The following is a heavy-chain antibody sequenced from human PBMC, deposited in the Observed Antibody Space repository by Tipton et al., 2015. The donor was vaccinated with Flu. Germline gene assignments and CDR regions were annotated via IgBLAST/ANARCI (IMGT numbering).Heavy chain of an antibody. J-gene: IGHJ4*02. V-gene: IGHV3-33*06. CDR1: GFTFSTSA. CDR3: AKVIPEIVAGLDY. D-gene: IGHD5-12*01. CDR2: IWFDGSNT. Sequence: QLVQSGGGVVQPGRSLRLSCAASGFTFSTSAMHWVRQAPGKGLEWVAIIWFDGSNTNYADSVKGRFTISRDNSKNTLYLQMNSLRVEDTAVYYCAKVIPEIVAGLDYWGQGTLVTVSS.